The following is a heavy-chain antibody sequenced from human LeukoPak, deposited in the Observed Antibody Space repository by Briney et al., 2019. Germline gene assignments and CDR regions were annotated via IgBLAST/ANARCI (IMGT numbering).Heavy chain of an antibody. CDR2: IYTSGST. D-gene: IGHD6-13*01. CDR3: ARTGIAAAATDDAFDI. Sequence: SETLSLTCTVSGGSIGSGSYYWSWIRQPAGKGPEWIGRIYTSGSTNYNPSLKGRVTISVDTSKNQFSLKLSSVTAADTAVYYCARTGIAAAATDDAFDIWGQGTMVTVSS. J-gene: IGHJ3*02. CDR1: GGSIGSGSYY. V-gene: IGHV4-61*02.